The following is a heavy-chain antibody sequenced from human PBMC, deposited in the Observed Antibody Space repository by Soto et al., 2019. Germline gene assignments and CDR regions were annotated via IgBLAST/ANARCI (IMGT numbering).Heavy chain of an antibody. D-gene: IGHD3-10*01. CDR2: INHSGST. CDR1: GGSFSGYY. CDR3: ARGLLLWSGDISRRGDLYYDMDV. J-gene: IGHJ6*03. V-gene: IGHV4-34*01. Sequence: QVQLQQWGAGLLKPSETLSLTCAVYGGSFSGYYWSWIRQPPGKGLEWSGEINHSGSTNYNPSLTSGDPISVDTSKTQFALKLRSVTAADTAVYYCARGLLLWSGDISRRGDLYYDMDVWGKWTTVTVSS.